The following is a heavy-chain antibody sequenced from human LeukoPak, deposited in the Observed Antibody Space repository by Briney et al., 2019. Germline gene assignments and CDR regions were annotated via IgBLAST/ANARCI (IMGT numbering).Heavy chain of an antibody. CDR1: GFSFSTYW. V-gene: IGHV3-7*01. D-gene: IGHD6-19*01. CDR3: ARDGSGWSRN. J-gene: IGHJ4*02. CDR2: IRPDGGEK. Sequence: GGSLRLSCEDSGFSFSTYWMSWVRQAPGKGLEWVANIRPDGGEKYYVDSVKGRFTISRDNAKSSLYLQMNSLRAEDTAVYYCARDGSGWSRNWGQGTLVTVSS.